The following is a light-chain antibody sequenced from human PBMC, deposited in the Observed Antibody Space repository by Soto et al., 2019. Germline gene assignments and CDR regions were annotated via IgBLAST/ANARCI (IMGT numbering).Light chain of an antibody. CDR3: QQRTNWLT. Sequence: EIVLTQSPATLSLSPGERATPSCRASQNVSTYLAWYQQKPGQAPRLLIYDASNRATGIPARFSGSGSGTDFTLTISSLEPEDSAVYYCQQRTNWLTFGPGTKVDIK. J-gene: IGKJ3*01. CDR1: QNVSTY. V-gene: IGKV3-11*01. CDR2: DAS.